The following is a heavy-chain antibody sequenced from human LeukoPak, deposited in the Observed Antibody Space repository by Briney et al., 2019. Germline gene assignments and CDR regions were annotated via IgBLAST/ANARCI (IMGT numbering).Heavy chain of an antibody. Sequence: ASVKVSGKASGGTFSSYAISWVRQAPGQGLEWMGGIIPIFGTANYAQKFQGRVTITADESTSTAYMELSSLRSEDTAVYYCATLTSGVVTAPYYYYYMDVWGKGTTVTVSS. CDR3: ATLTSGVVTAPYYYYYMDV. V-gene: IGHV1-69*13. J-gene: IGHJ6*03. CDR1: GGTFSSYA. D-gene: IGHD3-3*01. CDR2: IIPIFGTA.